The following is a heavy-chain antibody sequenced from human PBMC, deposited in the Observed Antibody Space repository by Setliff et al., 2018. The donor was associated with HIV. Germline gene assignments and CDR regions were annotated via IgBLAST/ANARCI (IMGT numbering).Heavy chain of an antibody. D-gene: IGHD3-10*01. CDR2: IWYDGNNI. CDR3: AKEFEDLSGAY. CDR1: GFSFSDYG. V-gene: IGHV3-30*02. J-gene: IGHJ4*02. Sequence: PGGSLRLSCAASGFSFSDYGMHWVRQAPGKGLEWVAFIWYDGNNIKYADSVKGRFTISRDNSKNTLYLQMNSLRAEDTATYYCAKEFEDLSGAYWGQGTLVTVSS.